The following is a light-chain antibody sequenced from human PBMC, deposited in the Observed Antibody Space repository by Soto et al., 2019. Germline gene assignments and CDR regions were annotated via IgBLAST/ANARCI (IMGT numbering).Light chain of an antibody. Sequence: QSVLTQPASVSGSPGQSITISCTGTSSDVGSYNLVSWYQQHPGKAPKLMIYEVSKRPSGVSNRFSGSKSGNTASLTISGLQAEDEADYYCCSYAGSSTNYVFGTGTKVTGL. CDR2: EVS. V-gene: IGLV2-23*02. J-gene: IGLJ1*01. CDR1: SSDVGSYNL. CDR3: CSYAGSSTNYV.